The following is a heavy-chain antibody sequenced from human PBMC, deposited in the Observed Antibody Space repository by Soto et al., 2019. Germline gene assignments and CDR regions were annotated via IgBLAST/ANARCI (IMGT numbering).Heavy chain of an antibody. CDR1: GGCIRSYY. J-gene: IGHJ6*02. CDR3: ARDQYSYGYGLKYYGMDV. D-gene: IGHD5-18*01. Sequence: SETLSLTCAVGGGCIRSYYWTWIRQPPGKGLEWIGYIYYSGSTNYNPSLKSRVTISVDTSKNQFSLKLSSVTAADTAVYYCARDQYSYGYGLKYYGMDVWGQGTTVTVSS. CDR2: IYYSGST. V-gene: IGHV4-59*01.